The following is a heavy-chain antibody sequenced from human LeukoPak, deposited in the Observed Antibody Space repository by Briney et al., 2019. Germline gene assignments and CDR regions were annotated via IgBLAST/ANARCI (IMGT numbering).Heavy chain of an antibody. V-gene: IGHV1-8*01. CDR2: MNPNSGNT. D-gene: IGHD3-10*01. CDR1: GYTFTSYD. J-gene: IGHJ4*02. Sequence: ASVKVSCKASGYTFTSYDINWVRQATGQGLEWMGWMNPNSGNTGYAQKLQGRVTMTTDTSTSTAYMELRSLRSDDTAVYYCARASSWFGEAHSWGQGTLVTVSS. CDR3: ARASSWFGEAHS.